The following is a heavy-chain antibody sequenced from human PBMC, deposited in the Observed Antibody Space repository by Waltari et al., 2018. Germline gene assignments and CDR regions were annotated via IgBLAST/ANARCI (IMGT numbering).Heavy chain of an antibody. Sequence: EVRLVESGGDLVQPGGSLRLSCAASGFTFSNSWMTLVRQAPGKWLEGLANIKTDGGETYYVDSVKGRFSISRDNTKNSLYLQMNSLRADDTAVYYCATDLNGAAHWGQGTLVTVSS. J-gene: IGHJ4*02. D-gene: IGHD3-10*01. CDR1: GFTFSNSW. V-gene: IGHV3-7*01. CDR2: IKTDGGET. CDR3: ATDLNGAAH.